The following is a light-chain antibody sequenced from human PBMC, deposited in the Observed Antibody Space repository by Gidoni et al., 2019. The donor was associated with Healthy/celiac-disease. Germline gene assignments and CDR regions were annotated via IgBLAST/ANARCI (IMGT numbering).Light chain of an antibody. CDR1: QSISSY. J-gene: IGKJ2*01. CDR2: AAS. V-gene: IGKV1-39*01. Sequence: DIQMTQSPSSLSASVGDRVTITCRASQSISSYLNWYQQKPGKAPKLLIYAASSLQSGVPSRFSGSGSGTDVTITISSLQPEDFATYYCQQSYSTPRYTCXXXTKLEIK. CDR3: QQSYSTPRYT.